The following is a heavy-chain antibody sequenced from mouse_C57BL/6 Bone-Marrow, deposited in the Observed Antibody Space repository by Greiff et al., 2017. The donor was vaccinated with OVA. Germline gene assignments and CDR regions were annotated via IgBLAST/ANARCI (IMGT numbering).Heavy chain of an antibody. Sequence: QVHVKQSGAELARPGASVKLSCKASGYTFTSYGISWVKQRTGQGLEWIGEIYPRSGNTYYNEKFKGKATLTADKSSSTAYMELRSLTSEDSAVYFCARRSSFYYGNRYFDVWGTGTTVTVSS. CDR3: ARRSSFYYGNRYFDV. CDR2: IYPRSGNT. CDR1: GYTFTSYG. V-gene: IGHV1-81*01. D-gene: IGHD2-1*01. J-gene: IGHJ1*03.